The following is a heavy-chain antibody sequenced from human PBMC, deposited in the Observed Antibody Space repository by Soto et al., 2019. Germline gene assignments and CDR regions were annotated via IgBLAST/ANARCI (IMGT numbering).Heavy chain of an antibody. V-gene: IGHV1-8*01. J-gene: IGHJ6*02. CDR3: ARWQQLVRCNYYYGMDV. D-gene: IGHD6-13*01. CDR2: MNPNSGNP. CDR1: GYTFTRYD. Sequence: QVQLVQSGAEVKKPGASVKVSCKASGYTFTRYDINWVRQATGQGLEGMGWMNPNSGNPGYAQKFQGRVTMTRNTPISTAYMELSSLRSEDTAVYYCARWQQLVRCNYYYGMDVWGQGTTVTVSS.